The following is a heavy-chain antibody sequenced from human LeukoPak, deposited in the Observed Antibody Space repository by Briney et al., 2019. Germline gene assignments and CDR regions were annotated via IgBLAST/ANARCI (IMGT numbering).Heavy chain of an antibody. CDR3: ARATRAATVTTDPFDY. CDR1: GGTFSSYA. D-gene: IGHD4-17*01. V-gene: IGHV1-69*01. J-gene: IGHJ4*02. CDR2: IIPVFGTA. Sequence: ASVKVSCKASGGTFSSYAISWVRQAPGQGLEWMGGIIPVFGTANYAQKFQGRVTITADESTSTAYMELSSLRSEDTAVYYCARATRAATVTTDPFDYWGQGTLVTVSS.